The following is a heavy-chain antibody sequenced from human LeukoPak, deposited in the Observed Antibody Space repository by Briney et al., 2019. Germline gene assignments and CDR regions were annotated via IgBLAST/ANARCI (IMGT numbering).Heavy chain of an antibody. V-gene: IGHV4-34*01. CDR2: INHSGST. Sequence: SETLSLTCAVYGGSFSGYYWSWIRQPPGKGLEWIGEINHSGSTNYNPSLKSRVTISVDTSKNQFSLKLSSVTAADTAVYYCARGGDIVVVPAAPHYNWFDPWGQGTLVTVSS. CDR3: ARGGDIVVVPAAPHYNWFDP. CDR1: GGSFSGYY. D-gene: IGHD2-2*01. J-gene: IGHJ5*02.